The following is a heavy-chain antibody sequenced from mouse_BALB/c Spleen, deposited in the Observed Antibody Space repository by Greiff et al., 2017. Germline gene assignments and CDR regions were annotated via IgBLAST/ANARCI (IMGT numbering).Heavy chain of an antibody. J-gene: IGHJ4*01. CDR2: IWAGGST. CDR1: GFSLTSYG. CDR3: ARGTLYDGYYYAMDY. Sequence: VKLQESGPGLVAPSQSLSITCTVSGFSLTSYGVYWVRQPPGKGLEWLGVIWAGGSTNYNSALMSRLSISKDNSKSQVFLIMNSLQTDDTAMYYCARGTLYDGYYYAMDYWGQGTSVTVSS. D-gene: IGHD2-3*01. V-gene: IGHV2-9*02.